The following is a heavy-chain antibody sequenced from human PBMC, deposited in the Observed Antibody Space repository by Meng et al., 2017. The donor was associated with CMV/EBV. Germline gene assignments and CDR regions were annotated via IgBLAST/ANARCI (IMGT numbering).Heavy chain of an antibody. Sequence: GESLKISCAASGFTFSSYAMSWVRQAPGKGLEWVSAISSSSYIYYADSVKGRFTISRDNAKNSLYLQMNSLRAEDTAVYYCARDSAYYDFWSGNPLLDYWGQGTLVTVSS. V-gene: IGHV3-21*01. CDR1: GFTFSSYA. J-gene: IGHJ4*02. CDR2: ISSSSYI. CDR3: ARDSAYYDFWSGNPLLDY. D-gene: IGHD3-3*01.